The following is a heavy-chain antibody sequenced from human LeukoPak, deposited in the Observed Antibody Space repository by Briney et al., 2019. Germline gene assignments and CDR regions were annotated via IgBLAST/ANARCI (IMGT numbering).Heavy chain of an antibody. CDR3: ARGSSNAFDP. CDR1: GGSISSYY. V-gene: IGHV4-59*01. D-gene: IGHD6-13*01. Sequence: SETLSLTCTVSGGSISSYYWSWIRQPPGKGLEWIGYIYYSGSTNYNPSLKSRVTISVDTSKNQFSLKLSSVTAADTAVYYCARGSSNAFDPWGQGTLVTVSS. J-gene: IGHJ5*02. CDR2: IYYSGST.